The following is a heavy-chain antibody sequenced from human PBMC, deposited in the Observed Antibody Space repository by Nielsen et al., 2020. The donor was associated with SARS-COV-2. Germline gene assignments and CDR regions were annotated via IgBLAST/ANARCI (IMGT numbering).Heavy chain of an antibody. V-gene: IGHV3-30*03. CDR3: ARDLFMYSSRGDWFDP. CDR2: ISYDGSNK. Sequence: GGSLRLSCTVSGFPLNKYGMNWVRQAPGKGLEWVAVISYDGSNKYYADSVKGRFTISRDNSKNTLYLQMNSLRAEDTAVYYCARDLFMYSSRGDWFDPWGQGTLVTVSS. D-gene: IGHD6-13*01. J-gene: IGHJ5*02. CDR1: GFPLNKYG.